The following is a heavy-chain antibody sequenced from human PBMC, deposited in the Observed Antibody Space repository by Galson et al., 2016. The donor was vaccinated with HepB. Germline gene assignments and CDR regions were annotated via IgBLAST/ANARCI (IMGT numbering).Heavy chain of an antibody. CDR2: IWSDGRNQ. CDR1: GFTFSSYA. V-gene: IGHV3-33*08. D-gene: IGHD6-25*01. CDR3: ARDRGSGSLDYGVDV. J-gene: IGHJ6*02. Sequence: SLRLSCAASGFTFSSYAMHWVRQAPGKGLEWVALIWSDGRNQYYVDSVKGRFTISRDNAKSTLYLQLRSLRAEDTALYYCARDRGSGSLDYGVDVWGQGTTVIVS.